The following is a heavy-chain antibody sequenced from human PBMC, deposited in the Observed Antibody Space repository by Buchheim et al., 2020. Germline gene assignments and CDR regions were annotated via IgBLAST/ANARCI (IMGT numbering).Heavy chain of an antibody. CDR3: TRSMAVAGYSFYYYGMDV. CDR1: GFTSINHA. J-gene: IGHJ6*02. Sequence: EVQLLESGGDLVQPGGSLRLSCAGSGFTSINHALNWVRQAPGKGLEWVSSITCGGVTTYYADSVKGRFTISRDNSRSTLYLQMNSLRAEDTATYFCTRSMAVAGYSFYYYGMDVWGPGTT. D-gene: IGHD6-19*01. V-gene: IGHV3-23*01. CDR2: ITCGGVTT.